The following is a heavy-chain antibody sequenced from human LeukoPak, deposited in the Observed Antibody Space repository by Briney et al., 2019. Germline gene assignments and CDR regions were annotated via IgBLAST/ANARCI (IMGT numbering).Heavy chain of an antibody. CDR1: GFTFSSYG. J-gene: IGHJ4*02. Sequence: PGGSLRLSCAASGFTFSSYGMHWVRQAPGKGLEWVAFIRYHGSNKYYADCVKGRFTISRDNSKNTLYLQMNSLRAEDTAVYYCAKDRRWNYLDYWGQGTLVTVSS. CDR3: AKDRRWNYLDY. V-gene: IGHV3-30*02. D-gene: IGHD4-23*01. CDR2: IRYHGSNK.